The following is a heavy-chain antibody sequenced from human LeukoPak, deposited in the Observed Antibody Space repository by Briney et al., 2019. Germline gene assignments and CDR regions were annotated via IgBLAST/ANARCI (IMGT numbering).Heavy chain of an antibody. J-gene: IGHJ4*02. CDR1: GYTFTGYY. D-gene: IGHD2-2*01. CDR2: TNPNSGGT. Sequence: ASVKVSCKASGYTFTGYYMHWVRQAPGQGLEWMGWTNPNSGGTNYAQKFQGRVTMTRDTSISTAYMELSRLRSDDTAVYYCARIPKYCSSTSCPFVRFDYWGQGTLVTVSS. V-gene: IGHV1-2*02. CDR3: ARIPKYCSSTSCPFVRFDY.